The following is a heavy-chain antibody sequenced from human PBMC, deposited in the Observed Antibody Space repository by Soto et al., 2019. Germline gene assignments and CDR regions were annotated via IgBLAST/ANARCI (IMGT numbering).Heavy chain of an antibody. CDR1: GYTFTSYG. CDR3: ARIVVATITGESYWYFDL. V-gene: IGHV1-18*01. D-gene: IGHD5-12*01. Sequence: QVQLVQSGAEVKKPGASVKVSCKASGYTFTSYGISWVRQAPGQGLEWMGWISAYNGNTNYAQKLQGRVTMTTDTSTSTDYMELRSLRSDDTAVYYCARIVVATITGESYWYFDLWGRGTLVTVSS. J-gene: IGHJ2*01. CDR2: ISAYNGNT.